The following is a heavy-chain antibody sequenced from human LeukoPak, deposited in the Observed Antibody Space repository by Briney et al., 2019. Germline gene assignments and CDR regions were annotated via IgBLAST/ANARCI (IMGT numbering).Heavy chain of an antibody. CDR1: GHTFTSYD. D-gene: IGHD5-18*01. V-gene: IGHV1-8*01. Sequence: ASVKVSCKASGHTFTSYDINWVRQATGQGLEWMGWMNPNSGNTGYAQKFQGRVTMTRNTSMSTAYMELSSLRSEDTAVYYCARGGYSYGYVGDYYYGMDVWRQGTTVTVSS. J-gene: IGHJ6*02. CDR3: ARGGYSYGYVGDYYYGMDV. CDR2: MNPNSGNT.